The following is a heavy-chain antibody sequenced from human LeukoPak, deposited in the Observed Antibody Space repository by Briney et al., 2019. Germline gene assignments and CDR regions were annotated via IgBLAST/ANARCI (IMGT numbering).Heavy chain of an antibody. CDR3: ATAYYYGSGKGGYFQH. D-gene: IGHD3-10*01. CDR1: GYTLTELS. CDR2: FDPEDGET. J-gene: IGHJ1*01. Sequence: ASVKVSCTVSGYTLTELSMHWVRQAPGKGHEWMGGFDPEDGETIYAQKFQGRVTMTEDTSTDTAYMELSGVRSDVSAVYYCATAYYYGSGKGGYFQHWGQGTLVTVSS. V-gene: IGHV1-24*01.